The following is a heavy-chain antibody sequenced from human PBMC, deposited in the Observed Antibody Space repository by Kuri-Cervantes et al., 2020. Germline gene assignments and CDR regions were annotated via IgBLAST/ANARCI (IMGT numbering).Heavy chain of an antibody. CDR1: GFTFDDYA. Sequence: GGSLRLSCAASGFTFDDYAMHWVRQAPGKDLEWVSGISWNTDNIDYANSVKGRFTISRDNAKNSLYLQMNSLRAEDTALYYCAKDEGSMVRGVPGYWGQGTLVTVSS. CDR3: AKDEGSMVRGVPGY. V-gene: IGHV3-9*01. D-gene: IGHD3-10*01. J-gene: IGHJ4*02. CDR2: ISWNTDNI.